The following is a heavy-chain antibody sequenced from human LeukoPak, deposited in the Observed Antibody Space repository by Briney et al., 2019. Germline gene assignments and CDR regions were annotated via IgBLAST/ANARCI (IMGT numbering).Heavy chain of an antibody. CDR3: TTGPGYSYAVYYFDC. J-gene: IGHJ4*02. V-gene: IGHV3-15*01. D-gene: IGHD5-18*01. CDR2: IKSKTDGGTT. Sequence: GGSLRLSCAASGFTFSNLSVDWVRQAPGKGLEWVGRIKSKTDGGTTDYAAPVKGRFTISRDDSKNTLYLQMNSLKTEDTAVYYCTTGPGYSYAVYYFDCWGQGTLVTVSS. CDR1: GFTFSNLS.